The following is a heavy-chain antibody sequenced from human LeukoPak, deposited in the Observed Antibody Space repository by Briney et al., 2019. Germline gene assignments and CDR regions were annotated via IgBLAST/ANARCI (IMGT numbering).Heavy chain of an antibody. V-gene: IGHV3-23*01. Sequence: GGSLRLGCAASGFTFRNFAMSWVRQAPGKGLEWVSTINAVDANTYYADSVKGRFTVSRDNSRNTLYLQMNSLRAEDTAVYYCAKQFLGANWGQGTLVIVSS. CDR2: INAVDANT. CDR3: AKQFLGAN. J-gene: IGHJ4*02. CDR1: GFTFRNFA. D-gene: IGHD4/OR15-4a*01.